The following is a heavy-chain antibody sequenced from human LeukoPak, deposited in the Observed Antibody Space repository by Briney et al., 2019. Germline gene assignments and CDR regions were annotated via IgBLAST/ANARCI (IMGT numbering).Heavy chain of an antibody. CDR1: GGSFSGYY. CDR3: ARAQGDYDFWSGYPPDAFDI. V-gene: IGHV4-34*01. Sequence: PSETLSLTCAVYGGSFSGYYWSWIRQPPGKGLEWIGEINHSGSTNYNPSLKSRVTISVDTSKNQFSLKLSSVTPEDTAVYYCARAQGDYDFWSGYPPDAFDIWGQGTMVTVSS. CDR2: INHSGST. D-gene: IGHD3-3*01. J-gene: IGHJ3*02.